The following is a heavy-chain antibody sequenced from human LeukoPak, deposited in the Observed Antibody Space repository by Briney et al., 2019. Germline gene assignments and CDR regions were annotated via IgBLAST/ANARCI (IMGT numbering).Heavy chain of an antibody. CDR3: WVQGTGTNPYYYYYYMDV. CDR2: ISGSGGST. CDR1: GFTFSSYA. Sequence: GGSLRLSCAASGFTFSSYAMSWVRQAPGKGLEWVSAISGSGGSTYYADSVKGRFTVSRDNSKNTLYLQMNSLRAEDTAVYYCWVQGTGTNPYYYYYYMDVWGKGTTVTVSS. D-gene: IGHD1-1*01. V-gene: IGHV3-23*01. J-gene: IGHJ6*03.